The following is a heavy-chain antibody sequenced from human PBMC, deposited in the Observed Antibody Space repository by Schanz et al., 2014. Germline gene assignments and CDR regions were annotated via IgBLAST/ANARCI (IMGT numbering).Heavy chain of an antibody. CDR2: INPSVGNT. Sequence: QVQLVQSGAEVKKPGASVKVSCEASGYTFTSYYIHWFRQAPGQGLEWMGLINPSVGNTNYAQKFPGRVTMTSDTSTSTVYMELSSLRSEDAAVFFCASGEARVTSAGVVIVPMNVWGRGTTVTVSS. V-gene: IGHV1-46*01. CDR1: GYTFTSYY. CDR3: ASGEARVTSAGVVIVPMNV. J-gene: IGHJ6*03. D-gene: IGHD3-3*01.